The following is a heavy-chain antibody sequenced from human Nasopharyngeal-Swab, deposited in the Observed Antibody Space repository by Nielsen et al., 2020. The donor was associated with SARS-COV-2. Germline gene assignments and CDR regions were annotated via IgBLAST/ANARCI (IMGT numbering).Heavy chain of an antibody. V-gene: IGHV3-53*01. J-gene: IGHJ4*02. CDR3: ARDLIIGATTTQIFDY. Sequence: WIRQPPGKGLEWVSVIYSGGSTYYADSVKGRFTISRHNSKNTLYLQMNSLRAEDTAVYYCARDLIIGATTTQIFDYWGQGTLVTVSS. D-gene: IGHD1-26*01. CDR2: IYSGGST.